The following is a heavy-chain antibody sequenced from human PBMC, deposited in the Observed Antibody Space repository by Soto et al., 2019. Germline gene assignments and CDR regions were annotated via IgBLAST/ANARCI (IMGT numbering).Heavy chain of an antibody. Sequence: GGSLRLSCVASGFTFSNFGLNWVRQAPGKGLEWVSSISSSDKYIYYADSVKGRFTISRDNAKNSLSLQMNSLRADDTAVYYCARVFCRGDCYSPLDYWGQGTLVTVSS. CDR1: GFTFSNFG. J-gene: IGHJ4*02. D-gene: IGHD2-21*02. V-gene: IGHV3-21*01. CDR3: ARVFCRGDCYSPLDY. CDR2: ISSSDKYI.